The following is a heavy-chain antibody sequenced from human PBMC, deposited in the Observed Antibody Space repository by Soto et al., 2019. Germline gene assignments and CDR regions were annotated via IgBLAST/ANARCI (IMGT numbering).Heavy chain of an antibody. CDR2: IYPGDSDT. J-gene: IGHJ6*02. Sequence: PGESLKISCKGSGYSFTSYWIGWVRQMPGKGLEWMGIIYPGDSDTRYSPSFRGQVTISADKSISTAYLQWSSLKASDTAMYYCARQIVPAAENYYYYGMDVWGQGTTVTVSS. V-gene: IGHV5-51*01. D-gene: IGHD2-2*01. CDR3: ARQIVPAAENYYYYGMDV. CDR1: GYSFTSYW.